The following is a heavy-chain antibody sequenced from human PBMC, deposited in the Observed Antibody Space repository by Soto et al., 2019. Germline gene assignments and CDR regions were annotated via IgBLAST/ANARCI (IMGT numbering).Heavy chain of an antibody. J-gene: IGHJ4*02. V-gene: IGHV4-4*01. D-gene: IGHD1-26*01. CDR2: IAHDGHT. CDR1: GGSITTSVL. Sequence: LCGGSITTSVLWTWVRQFPGRGLEWIGEIAHDGHTNYNPSLSGRVTMSVDLSNSQFSLNVASVNAADTAVYFCAGGRDYDYWGQGTLVTVSS. CDR3: AGGRDYDY.